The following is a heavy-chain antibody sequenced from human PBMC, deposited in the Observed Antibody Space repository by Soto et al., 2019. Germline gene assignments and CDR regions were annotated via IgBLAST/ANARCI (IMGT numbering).Heavy chain of an antibody. CDR3: ARLEGLATIPYYFDF. CDR1: GGSISSGGYY. J-gene: IGHJ4*02. D-gene: IGHD3-9*01. V-gene: IGHV4-31*03. Sequence: SQTLSLTCTVSGGSISSGGYYWSWIRQHPGKGLEWIGYIYYSGSTYYNPSLQTRVTISLDKSKSQFSLKLNSVTAADSAVYFCARLEGLATIPYYFDFWGQGDLVTVSS. CDR2: IYYSGST.